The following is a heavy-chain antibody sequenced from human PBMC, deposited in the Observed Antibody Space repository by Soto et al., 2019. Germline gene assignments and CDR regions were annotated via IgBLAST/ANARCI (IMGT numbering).Heavy chain of an antibody. CDR2: VYHNVIM. Sequence: SETLSLTCSVSGYSIRSGYYWGWVRQAPGKGLEWLGSVYHNVIMFYNPSFQSRVTISVDTSKNQFSLNLRSVTAADTAVYYCAGLWFGELAFNYWGRRILLTVCS. D-gene: IGHD3-10*01. CDR1: GYSIRSGYY. J-gene: IGHJ4*01. CDR3: AGLWFGELAFNY. V-gene: IGHV4-38-2*02.